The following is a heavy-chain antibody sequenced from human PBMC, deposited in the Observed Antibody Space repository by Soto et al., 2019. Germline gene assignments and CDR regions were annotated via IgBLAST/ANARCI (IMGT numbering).Heavy chain of an antibody. D-gene: IGHD6-13*01. J-gene: IGHJ5*02. CDR2: TYYRSKWYN. CDR3: ATLGYSSSWNWFDP. V-gene: IGHV6-1*01. CDR1: GDSVSSNSAA. Sequence: SQTLSLTCAISGDSVSSNSAAWNWIRQSPPRGLEWLGRTYYRSKWYNDYAVSVKSRITINPDTSKNQFSLQLNSVTPEDTAVYYCATLGYSSSWNWFDPWGQGTLVTVSS.